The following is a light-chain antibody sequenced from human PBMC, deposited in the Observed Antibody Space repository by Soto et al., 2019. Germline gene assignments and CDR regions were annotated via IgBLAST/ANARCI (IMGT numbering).Light chain of an antibody. CDR2: GAS. CDR1: QNINRN. V-gene: IGKV3-15*01. Sequence: EIVMTQSPATLSVSPGEGATLSCRASQNINRNLVWYQQKPGQAPRLLIYGASTRATGGSASFSGSGSQTEFTLTIDSLQYEDFAVYYCQQYNNWPLAFGGGTKVE. CDR3: QQYNNWPLA. J-gene: IGKJ4*01.